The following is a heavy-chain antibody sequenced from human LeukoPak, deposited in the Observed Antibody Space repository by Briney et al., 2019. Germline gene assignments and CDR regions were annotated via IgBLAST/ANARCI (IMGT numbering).Heavy chain of an antibody. CDR1: GFTFSSYA. D-gene: IGHD6-6*01. CDR3: AKDLSSSRLSFDY. J-gene: IGHJ4*02. V-gene: IGHV3-33*06. Sequence: GGSLRLSCAASGFTFSSYAMQWVRQAPGKGLEWVALIWYDGSKKYYADSVKGRFTISRDNSKNTLFLQTNSLRAEDTAVYYCAKDLSSSRLSFDYWGQGTLVTVSS. CDR2: IWYDGSKK.